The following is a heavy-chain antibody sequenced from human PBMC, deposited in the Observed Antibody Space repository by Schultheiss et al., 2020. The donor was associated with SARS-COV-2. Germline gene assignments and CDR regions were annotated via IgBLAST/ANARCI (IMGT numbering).Heavy chain of an antibody. CDR1: GGSISSYY. Sequence: SETLSLTCTVSGGSISSYYWSWIRQPPGKGLEWIGRIYTSGSTNYNPSLKSRVTISVDTSKNQFSLKLSSVTAADTAVYYCARGRYSSGYSGDWFDPWGQGTLVTVSS. J-gene: IGHJ5*02. CDR3: ARGRYSSGYSGDWFDP. CDR2: IYTSGST. D-gene: IGHD3-22*01. V-gene: IGHV4-4*08.